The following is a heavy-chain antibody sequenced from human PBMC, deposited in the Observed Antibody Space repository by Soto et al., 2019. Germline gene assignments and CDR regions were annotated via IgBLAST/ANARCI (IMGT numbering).Heavy chain of an antibody. J-gene: IGHJ3*02. D-gene: IGHD3-22*01. CDR1: GDSISRIDYY. Sequence: PSETLSLTCSVSGDSISRIDYYWTWIRQHPEKGLEWIGNIYFRGNTYYSPSLESRLTISVDTSKNQFSLKLTSVTAADTAVYYCAREGGSYDSGGYLIRCAFDIWGRGTMVT. CDR3: AREGGSYDSGGYLIRCAFDI. CDR2: IYFRGNT. V-gene: IGHV4-31*03.